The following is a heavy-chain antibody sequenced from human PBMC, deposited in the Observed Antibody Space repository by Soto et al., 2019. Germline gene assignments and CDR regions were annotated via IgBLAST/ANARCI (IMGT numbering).Heavy chain of an antibody. CDR1: GYTFTSYG. V-gene: IGHV1-18*01. D-gene: IGHD6-13*01. CDR2: ISAYNGNT. Sequence: QVQLVQSGAEVKKPGASVKVSCKASGYTFTSYGISWVRQAPGQGLEWMGWISAYNGNTNYAQKLQGRVTMTTDTPTSTAYMELRSLRSDDTAVYYCARDRSIAAARQSYYYYYMDVWGKGTTVTVSS. J-gene: IGHJ6*03. CDR3: ARDRSIAAARQSYYYYYMDV.